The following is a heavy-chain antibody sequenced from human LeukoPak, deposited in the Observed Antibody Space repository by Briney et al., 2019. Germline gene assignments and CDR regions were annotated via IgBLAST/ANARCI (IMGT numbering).Heavy chain of an antibody. CDR3: ARHSGSGSLSRPFDP. D-gene: IGHD3-10*01. Sequence: PSETLSLTCIVSGASLTSGGFYWGWLRQPPGKEPEWIATVYYTGSTYYNPSLKSRVPISIDTSKNQFSLRLTSATATDTAVYHCARHSGSGSLSRPFDPWGQGTLVTVSS. J-gene: IGHJ5*02. CDR2: VYYTGST. CDR1: GASLTSGGFY. V-gene: IGHV4-39*01.